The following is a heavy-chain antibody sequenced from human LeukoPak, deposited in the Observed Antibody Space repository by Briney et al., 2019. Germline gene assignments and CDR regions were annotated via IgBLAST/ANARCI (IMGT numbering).Heavy chain of an antibody. CDR3: AKVSTWQKFYFDS. J-gene: IGHJ4*02. Sequence: GGSLRLSCAASGFTFSGYAMSWVRQAPGKGLEWVSTISGNGGTTYYADSVKGRFTISRDNSKNTLYLQMSSLRAEDTAIYYCAKVSTWQKFYFDSWGQGTLVTVSS. D-gene: IGHD6-13*01. CDR2: ISGNGGTT. V-gene: IGHV3-23*01. CDR1: GFTFSGYA.